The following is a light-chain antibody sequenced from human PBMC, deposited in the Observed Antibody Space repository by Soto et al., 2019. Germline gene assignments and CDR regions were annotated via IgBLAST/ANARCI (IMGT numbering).Light chain of an antibody. Sequence: EIVLTQSPATLSLSTGERATLSCRASQSVSSYLAWYQQKPGQAPRLLIYDASNRATCIPARFSGSGSETDCTLTISSLEPEDFAVYYCQQRSNWPRTFGQGTKVEIK. J-gene: IGKJ1*01. V-gene: IGKV3-11*01. CDR2: DAS. CDR1: QSVSSY. CDR3: QQRSNWPRT.